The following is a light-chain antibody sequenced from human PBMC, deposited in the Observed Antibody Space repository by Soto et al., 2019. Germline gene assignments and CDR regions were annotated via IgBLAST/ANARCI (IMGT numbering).Light chain of an antibody. CDR1: QSVSNNY. V-gene: IGKV3-20*01. J-gene: IGKJ1*01. CDR2: GAS. CDR3: QQYDKWPQT. Sequence: ESVLTQSPVTLSLSPEERATLSCSASQSVSNNYLAWYQQKPGQAPRLLIYGASNRATGIPDRFSGSGSGTDFTLTVSSLQSEDFAVYYCQQYDKWPQTFGQGTKVDIK.